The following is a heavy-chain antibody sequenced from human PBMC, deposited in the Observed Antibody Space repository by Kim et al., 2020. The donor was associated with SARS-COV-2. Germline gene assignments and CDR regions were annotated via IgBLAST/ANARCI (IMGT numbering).Heavy chain of an antibody. CDR1: GFTFSDYY. J-gene: IGHJ4*02. Sequence: GGSLRLSCAASGFTFSDYYMSWIRQAPGKGLEWVSYISGSGSRIYYVDSVKGRFTISRDNAKKSLYLQMNSLRAEDTAVYYCARVHSSGVDYWGQGILVTISP. CDR2: ISGSGSRI. V-gene: IGHV3-11*04. CDR3: ARVHSSGVDY. D-gene: IGHD3-22*01.